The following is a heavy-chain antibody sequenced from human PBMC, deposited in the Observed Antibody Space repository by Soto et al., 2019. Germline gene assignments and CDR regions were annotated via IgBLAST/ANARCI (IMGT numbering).Heavy chain of an antibody. D-gene: IGHD6-13*01. CDR2: IIPIFGTA. J-gene: IGHJ6*02. CDR3: ARDRTGSSWRNGMDV. V-gene: IGHV1-69*13. Sequence: EASVKVSCKASGGTFSSYAISWVRQAPGQGLEWMGGIIPIFGTANYAQKFQGRVTITADESTSTAYMELSSLRSEDTAVYYCARDRTGSSWRNGMDVWGQGTTVTVSS. CDR1: GGTFSSYA.